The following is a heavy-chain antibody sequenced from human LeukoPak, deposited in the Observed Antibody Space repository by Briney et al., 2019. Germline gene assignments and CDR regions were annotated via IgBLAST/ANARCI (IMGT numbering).Heavy chain of an antibody. Sequence: SETLSLTCTVSGGSIIGYYWSWIRQPAGKGLEWIGRIHGTGGTDYNPSLKSRVTMSVDTSKNQFSLKLSSVTAADTAVYYCARGHQWGLFADYWGQGTLVTVSS. CDR2: IHGTGGT. J-gene: IGHJ4*02. V-gene: IGHV4-4*07. D-gene: IGHD3-16*01. CDR3: ARGHQWGLFADY. CDR1: GGSIIGYY.